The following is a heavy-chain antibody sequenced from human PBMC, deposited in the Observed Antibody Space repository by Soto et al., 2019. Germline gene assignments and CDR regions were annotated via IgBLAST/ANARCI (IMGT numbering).Heavy chain of an antibody. Sequence: QVQLVQSGAEVKKPGSSVKVSCKASGGTFSSYAISWVRQAPGQGLEWMGGIIPIFGTANYAQKFQVRVTITADESTSTAYMELSSLRSEDTAVYYCARTQQLGPYYYYCMDVWGQGTTVTVSS. CDR3: ARTQQLGPYYYYCMDV. V-gene: IGHV1-69*12. J-gene: IGHJ6*02. CDR1: GGTFSSYA. D-gene: IGHD6-13*01. CDR2: IIPIFGTA.